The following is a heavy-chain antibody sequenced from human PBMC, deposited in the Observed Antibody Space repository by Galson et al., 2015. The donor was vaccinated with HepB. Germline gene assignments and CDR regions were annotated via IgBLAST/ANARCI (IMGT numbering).Heavy chain of an antibody. CDR1: GGSITNISYY. Sequence: SETLSLTCSVSGGSITNISYYWAWIRQPPGRGLEWIGSIDYSGSTSHNPSLKSRVTISVDTSKNQFSLKVTSVTAADTAVYYCAKSDCRRGCFHHYGMDVWGQGTTVTVAS. CDR2: IDYSGST. J-gene: IGHJ6*02. D-gene: IGHD2-15*01. CDR3: AKSDCRRGCFHHYGMDV. V-gene: IGHV4-39*01.